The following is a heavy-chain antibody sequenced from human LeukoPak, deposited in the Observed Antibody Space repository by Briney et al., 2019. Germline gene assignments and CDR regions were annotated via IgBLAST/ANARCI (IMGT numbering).Heavy chain of an antibody. Sequence: SETLSLTCTVSGGSISSSSYYWGWIRQPPGKGLEWIGSIYYSGSTYYNPSLKSRVTISVDTSKNQFSLKLSSVTAADTAVYYCARNRGGEYDSSGYYYYDYWGQGALVTVSS. CDR2: IYYSGST. CDR1: GGSISSSSYY. CDR3: ARNRGGEYDSSGYYYYDY. D-gene: IGHD3-22*01. J-gene: IGHJ4*02. V-gene: IGHV4-39*01.